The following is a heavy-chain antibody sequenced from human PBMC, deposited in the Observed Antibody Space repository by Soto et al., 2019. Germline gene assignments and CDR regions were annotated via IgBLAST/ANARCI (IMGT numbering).Heavy chain of an antibody. D-gene: IGHD3-9*01. CDR1: GGSVRSSNKGVG. CDR3: VHWSTGTYGTLFFDY. Sequence: KARKTRTLRFKISGGSVRSSNKGVGFGWIRQPPGKALEWLALIYWDDDKRYSPSLKSRLTITKDTSQNQVVLTMTNMDAVDTATYYCVHWSTGTYGTLFFDYRGLAILVT. J-gene: IGHJ4*02. V-gene: IGHV2-5*02. CDR2: IYWDDDK.